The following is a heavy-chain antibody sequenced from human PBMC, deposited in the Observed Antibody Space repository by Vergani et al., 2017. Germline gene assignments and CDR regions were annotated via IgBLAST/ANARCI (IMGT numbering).Heavy chain of an antibody. J-gene: IGHJ6*03. V-gene: IGHV4-34*11. Sequence: QVQLQQWGAGLLKPSETLSLTCAVYGGSFSGYYWSWIRQPPGKGLEWIGYIYYSGSTNYNPSLKSRVTIAVDTSKNQFSLKLSSVTAADTAVYYCARDRTSNNYYYMDVWGKGTTVTVSS. CDR3: ARDRTSNNYYYMDV. D-gene: IGHD2/OR15-2a*01. CDR1: GGSFSGYY. CDR2: IYYSGST.